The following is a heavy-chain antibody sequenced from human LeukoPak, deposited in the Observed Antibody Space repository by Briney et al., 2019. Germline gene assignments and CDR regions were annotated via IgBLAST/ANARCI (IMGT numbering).Heavy chain of an antibody. Sequence: GGSLRLSCAASGFTFRTYTMNWVRQAPGKGLEWVAVISYDGSNKYYADSVKGRFTISRDNSKNTLYLQMNSLRAEDTAVYYCAKSRSDILTGYYGPFDYWGQGTLVTVSS. D-gene: IGHD3-9*01. V-gene: IGHV3-30*18. J-gene: IGHJ4*02. CDR1: GFTFRTYT. CDR2: ISYDGSNK. CDR3: AKSRSDILTGYYGPFDY.